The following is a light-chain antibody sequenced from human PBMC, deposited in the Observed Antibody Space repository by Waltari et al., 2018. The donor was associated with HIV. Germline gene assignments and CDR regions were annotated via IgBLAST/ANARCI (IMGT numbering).Light chain of an antibody. CDR2: DVS. J-gene: IGLJ1*01. Sequence: QSALTQPRSVSGSPGQSVTISCTGTSSAVGGYNYVSWYQQHPGKAPKLMIYDVSKRPSGVPDRFSGSKSGNTASLTISGLQAEDEADYYCCSYAGTPYVFGTGTKVTVL. V-gene: IGLV2-11*01. CDR1: SSAVGGYNY. CDR3: CSYAGTPYV.